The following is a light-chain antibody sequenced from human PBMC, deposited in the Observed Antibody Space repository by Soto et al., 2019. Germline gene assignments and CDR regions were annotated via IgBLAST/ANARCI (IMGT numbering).Light chain of an antibody. V-gene: IGKV1-5*01. Sequence: DIQMTQSPSTLSASVGARVTITCRASQSISSWLAWYQQKPGKAPKLLIYDASSLESGVPSRFSGSGSGTEGTLTISSLQPEDCATYYCQQLFDSPITFGQGTRLEIK. CDR3: QQLFDSPIT. CDR2: DAS. J-gene: IGKJ5*01. CDR1: QSISSW.